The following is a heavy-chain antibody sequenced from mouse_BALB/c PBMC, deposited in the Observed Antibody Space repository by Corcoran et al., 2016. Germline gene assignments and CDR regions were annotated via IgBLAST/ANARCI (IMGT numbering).Heavy chain of an antibody. CDR1: GFNIKDTY. Sequence: EVQLQQSGAELVKPGASVKLSCTASGFNIKDTYMDWVKQRPEQGLEWIGRIDPANGNTKYDPKFQGKATITADTSSNTAYLRLSSLTSEDTAVYFCAPWVYAMDYWGQGTSVTVSS. V-gene: IGHV14-3*02. CDR2: IDPANGNT. J-gene: IGHJ4*01. D-gene: IGHD4-1*01. CDR3: APWVYAMDY.